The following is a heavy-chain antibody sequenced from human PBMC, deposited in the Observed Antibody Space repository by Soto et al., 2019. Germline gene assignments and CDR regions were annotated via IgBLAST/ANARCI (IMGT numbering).Heavy chain of an antibody. CDR2: IYYSGST. J-gene: IGHJ4*02. D-gene: IGHD3-10*01. CDR1: GGSMSSGGYY. Sequence: QVQLQESGPGLVKPSQTLSLTCTVSGGSMSSGGYYWSWISQHPGKGLEWIGYIYYSGSTYYNPSLKSRVTISVDTSKNQFSLKLSSVTAADTAVYYCATYGSGSYKPTTFDYWGQGTLVTVSS. CDR3: ATYGSGSYKPTTFDY. V-gene: IGHV4-31*03.